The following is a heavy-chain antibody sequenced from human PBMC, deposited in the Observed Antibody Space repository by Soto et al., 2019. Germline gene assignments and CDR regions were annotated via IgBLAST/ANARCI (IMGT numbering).Heavy chain of an antibody. V-gene: IGHV3-30*14. D-gene: IGHD2-21*01. CDR3: ARGRTVRDHDDFDL. CDR1: GFTFSSYS. J-gene: IGHJ4*02. CDR2: MSYDGNSK. Sequence: QVRLVESGGGVVQPGRSLRLSCAASGFTFSSYSMHWVRQAPGKGLEWVAAMSYDGNSKYFADSVKGRFTISRDNSKNTLSLQMNSLGAEDSAVYYCARGRTVRDHDDFDLWGQGTLVSVSS.